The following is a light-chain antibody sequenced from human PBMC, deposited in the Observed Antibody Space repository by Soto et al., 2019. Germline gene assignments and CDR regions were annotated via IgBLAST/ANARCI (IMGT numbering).Light chain of an antibody. Sequence: EIVLTQSPGTLSLSPGERATLSCRASQSINSNSLAWYQQRPGQPPRLLIYVASSRAPGIPGRFSGSGSGTDFTLTISRLEPEDFAVYYCQHYDTSLWTFGQGTKVDIK. V-gene: IGKV3-20*01. CDR1: QSINSNS. CDR2: VAS. J-gene: IGKJ1*01. CDR3: QHYDTSLWT.